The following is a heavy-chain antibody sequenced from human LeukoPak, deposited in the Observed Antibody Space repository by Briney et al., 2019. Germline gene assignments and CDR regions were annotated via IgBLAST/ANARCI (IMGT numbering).Heavy chain of an antibody. J-gene: IGHJ5*02. CDR2: IDPNSGGT. CDR3: ARSSGYSSGWYRYDP. Sequence: APVKVSCKASGYTFTGYYMHWVRQAPGQGLEWMGWIDPNSGGTNYAQKFQGRVTMTRDTSISTAYMELSRLRSDDTAVYYCARSSGYSSGWYRYDPWGQGTLVTVSS. D-gene: IGHD6-19*01. CDR1: GYTFTGYY. V-gene: IGHV1-2*02.